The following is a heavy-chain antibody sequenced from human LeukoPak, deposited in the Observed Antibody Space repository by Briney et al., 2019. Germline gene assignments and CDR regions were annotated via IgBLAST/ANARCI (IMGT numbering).Heavy chain of an antibody. V-gene: IGHV4-39*01. J-gene: IGHJ5*02. CDR2: IYYSGST. CDR3: ARHGWIDNWFDP. D-gene: IGHD2-2*03. CDR1: GGSISSSSYY. Sequence: PSETLSLTCTVSGGSISSSSYYWGWIRQPPGKGLEWIGSIYYSGSTFYNPSLKSRVTISVDTSKNQFSLKLSSVTAADTAVYYCARHGWIDNWFDPWGQGTLVTVSS.